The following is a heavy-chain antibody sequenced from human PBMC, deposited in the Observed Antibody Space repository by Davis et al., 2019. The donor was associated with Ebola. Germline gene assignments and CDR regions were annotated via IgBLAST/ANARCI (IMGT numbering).Heavy chain of an antibody. CDR2: INPNDGRT. CDR3: TTPGGQDSGYDVFDI. J-gene: IGHJ3*02. V-gene: IGHV1-46*03. CDR1: GYPFTAFF. D-gene: IGHD5-12*01. Sequence: AASVKVSCKASGYPFTAFFMHWVRQAPGQGLEWMGMINPNDGRTIYAQKFQGRVTVTRDTSTTTVYMDLSSLRSEDTALYYCTTPGGQDSGYDVFDIWGQGTMVTVSS.